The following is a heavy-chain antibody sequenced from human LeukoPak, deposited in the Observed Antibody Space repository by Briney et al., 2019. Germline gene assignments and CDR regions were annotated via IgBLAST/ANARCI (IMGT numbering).Heavy chain of an antibody. Sequence: GGSLRLPCAASGFTFSSYSMNWVRQAPGKGLEWVSYISSISSTIYYADSVKGRFTISRDNAKNSLYLQMNSLRDEDTAVYYCARENPFKGYCSSTSCYKGYYGMDAWGQGTTVTVSS. J-gene: IGHJ6*02. V-gene: IGHV3-48*02. CDR1: GFTFSSYS. D-gene: IGHD2-2*02. CDR3: ARENPFKGYCSSTSCYKGYYGMDA. CDR2: ISSISSTI.